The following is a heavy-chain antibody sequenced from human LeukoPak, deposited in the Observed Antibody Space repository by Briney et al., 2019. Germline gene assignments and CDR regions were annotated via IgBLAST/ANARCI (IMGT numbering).Heavy chain of an antibody. CDR3: GREQRGWLSGNLGGLFASYYTYYYMDV. D-gene: IGHD3-16*01. CDR2: INPSDGAT. Sequence: ASVKVSCKASGYTFNMYYMHWVRQAPGQGLEWMGMINPSDGATTYAQKFQGRIIMTRDISTTTVYMDLRSLTSKDTAVYFCGREQRGWLSGNLGGLFASYYTYYYMDVWGRGTTVTVSS. V-gene: IGHV1-46*02. CDR1: GYTFNMYY. J-gene: IGHJ6*03.